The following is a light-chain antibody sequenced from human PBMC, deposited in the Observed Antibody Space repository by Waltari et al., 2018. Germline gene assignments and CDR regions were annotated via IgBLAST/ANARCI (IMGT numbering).Light chain of an antibody. Sequence: EIVLTQSPATLSLSPGERATLSCRASQSVSSYLAWYPQKPGQAPRLLIYDASNRATGIPARFSGSGSGTDFTLTISNLEPEDFAVYYCQQRSNWPPLFTFGPGTKVDIK. V-gene: IGKV3-11*01. CDR3: QQRSNWPPLFT. CDR1: QSVSSY. J-gene: IGKJ3*01. CDR2: DAS.